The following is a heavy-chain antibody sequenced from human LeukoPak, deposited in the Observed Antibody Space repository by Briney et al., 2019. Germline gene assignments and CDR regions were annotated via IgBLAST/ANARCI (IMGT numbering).Heavy chain of an antibody. Sequence: SETLSLTCTVSGDLISHSTTNYGAWIRQPPGKGLEWIGSIYYSGTTYYNASLESRVTVSVDTFKNQFSLKVNSMSAADTAVYFCARQPVVNRGAVAANFDYGGQGILVTVSS. CDR2: IYYSGTT. CDR1: GDLISHSTTNY. V-gene: IGHV4-39*01. D-gene: IGHD6-19*01. J-gene: IGHJ4*02. CDR3: ARQPVVNRGAVAANFDY.